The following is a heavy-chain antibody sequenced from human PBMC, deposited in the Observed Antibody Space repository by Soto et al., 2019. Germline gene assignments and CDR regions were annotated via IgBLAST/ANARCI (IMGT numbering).Heavy chain of an antibody. Sequence: QVQLVQSGSEVKEPGASVKVSCKASGYTFTGYYVLWVRQAPGQGPECMGWINPYTGSTNYAQKFQGRVTMTRDTSISTAYMELSKLISDDTAVYYCATQFHHCGGDCYRGPYFGMDVWGQGTTVTVSS. J-gene: IGHJ6*02. D-gene: IGHD2-21*02. CDR3: ATQFHHCGGDCYRGPYFGMDV. V-gene: IGHV1-2*02. CDR1: GYTFTGYY. CDR2: INPYTGST.